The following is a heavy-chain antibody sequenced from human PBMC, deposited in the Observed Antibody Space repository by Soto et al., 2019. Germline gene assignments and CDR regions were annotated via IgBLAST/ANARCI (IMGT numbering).Heavy chain of an antibody. CDR2: IGRSGSSI. CDR3: ARQKDRIAVALDY. J-gene: IGHJ4*02. V-gene: IGHV3-48*03. Sequence: VGSLRLSCAASGFTFNSYEMNWVRQAPGKGLEWVSSIGRSGSSILYADSVKGRFTISRDNAKNSLYLQMNSLRAEDTAVYYCARQKDRIAVALDYWGQGTLVTVSS. CDR1: GFTFNSYE. D-gene: IGHD6-19*01.